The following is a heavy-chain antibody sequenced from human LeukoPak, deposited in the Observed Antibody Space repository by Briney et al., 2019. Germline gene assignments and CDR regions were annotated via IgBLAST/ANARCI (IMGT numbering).Heavy chain of an antibody. Sequence: SETLSLTCTVSGGSISSYYWSWIRQPPGKGLEWIGYIYYSGSTNYNPSLKSRVTISVDTSKNQFSLKLSSVTAADTAVYYCARDVLAAASYYYGMDVWGQGTTVTVSS. CDR3: ARDVLAAASYYYGMDV. V-gene: IGHV4-59*12. CDR1: GGSISSYY. J-gene: IGHJ6*02. CDR2: IYYSGST. D-gene: IGHD6-13*01.